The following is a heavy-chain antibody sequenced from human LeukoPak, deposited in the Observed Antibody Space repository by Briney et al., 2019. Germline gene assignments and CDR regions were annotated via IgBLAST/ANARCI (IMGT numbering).Heavy chain of an antibody. D-gene: IGHD3-10*01. CDR1: GFTFSSYA. V-gene: IGHV3-30-3*01. J-gene: IGHJ3*02. CDR3: ASFMVRAMDAFDI. Sequence: SGRSLRLSCAASGFTFSSYAMHWVRQAPGKGLEWVAVISYDGSNKYYADSVKGRFTISRDNSKNTLYLQMNSLRAEDTAVYYCASFMVRAMDAFDIWGQGTMVTVSS. CDR2: ISYDGSNK.